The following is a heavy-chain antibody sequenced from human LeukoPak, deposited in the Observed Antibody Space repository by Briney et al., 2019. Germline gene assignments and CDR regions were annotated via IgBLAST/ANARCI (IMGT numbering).Heavy chain of an antibody. CDR3: ARASVEYSSSSCQYY. CDR1: GLTFSTYA. V-gene: IGHV3-23*01. D-gene: IGHD6-6*01. CDR2: ISGSGGST. Sequence: GGSLRLSCAVSGLTFSTYAMTWVRQAPGKGLEWVSAISGSGGSTYYADSVKGRFTISRDNSKNTLYLQMNSLRADDTAVYYCARASVEYSSSSCQYYWGQGTLVTVSS. J-gene: IGHJ4*02.